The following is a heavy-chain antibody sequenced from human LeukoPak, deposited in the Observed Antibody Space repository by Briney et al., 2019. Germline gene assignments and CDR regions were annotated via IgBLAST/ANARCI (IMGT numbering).Heavy chain of an antibody. D-gene: IGHD3-10*01. J-gene: IGHJ6*02. V-gene: IGHV3-49*05. CDR3: TRADYYGSGSYVANYHHYYGMDV. CDR1: GFTFGDYA. CDR2: IRSKAYGGTT. Sequence: KTGGSLRLSCTASGFTFGDYAMSWFRQAPGKGLEWVGFIRSKAYGGTTEYAASVKGRFTISRDDSKSIAYLQMNSLKTEDTAVYYCTRADYYGSGSYVANYHHYYGMDVWGQGTTVTVSS.